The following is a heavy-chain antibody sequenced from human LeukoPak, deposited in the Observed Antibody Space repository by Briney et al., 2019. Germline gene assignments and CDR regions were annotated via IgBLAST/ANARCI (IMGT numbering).Heavy chain of an antibody. V-gene: IGHV3-9*01. CDR3: ARVKYDSSGYYGILDY. Sequence: PGGSLRLSCAASGFTFDDYAMHWVRQAPGKGLEWVSGISWNSGSIGYADSVKGRFTISRDNAMNSLYLQMNSLRAEDTAVYYCARVKYDSSGYYGILDYWGQGTLVTVSS. D-gene: IGHD3-22*01. CDR2: ISWNSGSI. CDR1: GFTFDDYA. J-gene: IGHJ4*02.